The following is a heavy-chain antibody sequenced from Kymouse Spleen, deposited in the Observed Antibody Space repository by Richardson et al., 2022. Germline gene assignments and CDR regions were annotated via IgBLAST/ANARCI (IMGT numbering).Heavy chain of an antibody. D-gene: IGHD6-6*01. V-gene: IGHV4-34*01. CDR2: INHSGST. Sequence: QVQLQQWGAGLLKPSETLSLTCAVYGGSFSGYYWSWIRQPPGKGLEWIGEINHSGSTNYNPSLKSRVTISVDTSKNQFSLKLSSVTAADTAVYYCARGIAARDWFDPWGQGTLVTVSS. CDR3: ARGIAARDWFDP. J-gene: IGHJ5*02. CDR1: GGSFSGYY.